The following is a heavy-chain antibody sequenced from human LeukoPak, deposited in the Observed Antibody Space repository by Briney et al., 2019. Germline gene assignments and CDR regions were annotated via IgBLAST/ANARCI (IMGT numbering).Heavy chain of an antibody. CDR1: AFSFSDFV. Sequence: GRSLRLSSAASAFSFSDFVMHWFRQAPVKGLGWVAGISQDESNKYYADSVRGRFTISRDNSKNTLYLQMNSLRAEDTAVYYCAKEEDTFAIWGQGTLVTVSS. CDR3: AKEEDTFAI. V-gene: IGHV3-30*04. CDR2: ISQDESNK. J-gene: IGHJ3*02.